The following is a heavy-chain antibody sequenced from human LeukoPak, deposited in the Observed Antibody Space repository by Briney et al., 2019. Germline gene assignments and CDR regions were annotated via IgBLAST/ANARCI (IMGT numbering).Heavy chain of an antibody. V-gene: IGHV4-34*01. CDR2: INARGDT. CDR3: ARGKVPAARGYNWFDP. J-gene: IGHJ5*02. D-gene: IGHD2-2*01. Sequence: PSETLSLTCAVSGWSFNDYYWNWIRQPPGKGLEWIGEINARGDTNYNPSLKSRVTISVDTSKKQFSLRLTSMIAAVTALYYCARGKVPAARGYNWFDPWGQGTLVTVSS. CDR1: GWSFNDYY.